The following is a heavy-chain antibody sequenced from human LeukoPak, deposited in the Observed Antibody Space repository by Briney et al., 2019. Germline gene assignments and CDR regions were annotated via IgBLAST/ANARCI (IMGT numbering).Heavy chain of an antibody. V-gene: IGHV1-2*02. CDR3: AREAGVELRALDY. D-gene: IGHD1-7*01. Sequence: ASVKVSCKASGYTFSDFYMHWVRQAPGQGLEWMGWINPNSGGTNYGQKFQGRVTMTGDTSISTAYMELSRLTSDDTAVYYCAREAGVELRALDYWGQGTLVIVSS. CDR1: GYTFSDFY. J-gene: IGHJ4*02. CDR2: INPNSGGT.